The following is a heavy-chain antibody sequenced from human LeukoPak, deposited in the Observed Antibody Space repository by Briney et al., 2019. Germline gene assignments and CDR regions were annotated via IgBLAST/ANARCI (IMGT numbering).Heavy chain of an antibody. CDR1: GFSFSTYW. D-gene: IGHD1-26*01. V-gene: IGHV3-7*03. CDR2: IKEDGSKT. J-gene: IGHJ3*02. Sequence: GGSLRLSCVASGFSFSTYWMSWVRQAPGKGLEWVANIKEDGSKTYYVDFLKGRITVSRDNARNSLYLQMNSVRGEDTAKYYCARDLTVGATQDTWGQGTVVIVSS. CDR3: ARDLTVGATQDT.